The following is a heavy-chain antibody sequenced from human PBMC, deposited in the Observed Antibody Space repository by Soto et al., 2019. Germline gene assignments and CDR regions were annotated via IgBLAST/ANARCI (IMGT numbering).Heavy chain of an antibody. CDR1: GGSISSSSYY. CDR3: ASPAFRYCSSTSCSDY. Sequence: SETLSLTCTVSGGSISSSSYYWGWIRQPPGKGLEWIGSIYYSGSTYYNPSLKSRVTISVDTSKNQFSLKLSSVTAADTAVYYCASPAFRYCSSTSCSDYWGQGTLVTVSS. V-gene: IGHV4-39*01. J-gene: IGHJ4*02. CDR2: IYYSGST. D-gene: IGHD2-2*01.